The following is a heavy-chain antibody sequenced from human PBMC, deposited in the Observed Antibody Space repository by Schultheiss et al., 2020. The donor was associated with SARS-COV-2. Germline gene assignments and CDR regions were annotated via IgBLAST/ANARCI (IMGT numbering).Heavy chain of an antibody. J-gene: IGHJ3*02. Sequence: GGSLRLSCAASGFTVSSNYMSWIRQAPGKGLEWVSAISGSGGSTYYADSVKGRFTISRDNSKNTLYLQMNSLRAEDTAVYYCAKIVSDDAFDIWGQGTMVTVSS. V-gene: IGHV3-23*01. CDR2: ISGSGGST. D-gene: IGHD3-16*02. CDR3: AKIVSDDAFDI. CDR1: GFTVSSNY.